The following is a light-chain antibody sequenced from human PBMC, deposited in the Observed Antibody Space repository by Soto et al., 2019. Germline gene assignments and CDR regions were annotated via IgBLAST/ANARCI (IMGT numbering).Light chain of an antibody. CDR1: QSLLHSNGYNY. J-gene: IGKJ5*01. V-gene: IGKV2-28*01. Sequence: DIVMTQSPLSLPVTPGEPASISCRSSQSLLHSNGYNYLDWYLQKPGQSPQLLIYLGSNRASGIPDRFSGSGSGTDFTLKISRVEAEYVGVYYCMQALQTPCTFGQGTRLEIK. CDR2: LGS. CDR3: MQALQTPCT.